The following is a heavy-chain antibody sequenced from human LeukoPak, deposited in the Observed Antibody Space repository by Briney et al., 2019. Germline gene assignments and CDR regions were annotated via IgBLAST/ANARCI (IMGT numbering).Heavy chain of an antibody. V-gene: IGHV3-74*01. CDR2: VKGDGIST. D-gene: IGHD2-21*01. J-gene: IGHJ3*02. Sequence: PGGSLRLSCAASGFTFTDFWMHWVRQAPGGGLGWVSRVKGDGISTLYADSVKGRFTISRDNAKNTLYLQMNSLRADDTALYYCATGPYSAFEMWGQGKMVTISS. CDR3: ATGPYSAFEM. CDR1: GFTFTDFW.